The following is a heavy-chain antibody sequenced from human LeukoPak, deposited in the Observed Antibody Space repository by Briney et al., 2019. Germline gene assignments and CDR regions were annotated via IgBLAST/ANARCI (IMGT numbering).Heavy chain of an antibody. CDR1: GYTFTSYG. D-gene: IGHD3-22*01. CDR2: IIAYNGNT. CDR3: AREPYDSSGYYYGTRDAFDI. V-gene: IGHV1-18*01. J-gene: IGHJ3*02. Sequence: ASVKVSCKASGYTFTSYGISWVRQAPGQGLEWMGWIIAYNGNTNYAQKLQGRVTMTTDTSTSTAYMELRSLRSDDTAVYYCAREPYDSSGYYYGTRDAFDIWGQGTMVTVSS.